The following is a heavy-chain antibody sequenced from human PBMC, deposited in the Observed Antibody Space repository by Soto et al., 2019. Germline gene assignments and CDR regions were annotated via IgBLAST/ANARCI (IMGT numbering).Heavy chain of an antibody. CDR2: ISYDGSNK. CDR3: ARERGWYASGYYYGMDV. V-gene: IGHV3-30*04. Sequence: GGSLRLSCAASGFNFHTYSMHWVRQAPDKGLEWVAVISYDGSNKFNADSVKGRFTISRDNSENTLYLQMNSLRADDAAMYYCARERGWYASGYYYGMDVWGQGTAVTVSS. D-gene: IGHD6-19*01. CDR1: GFNFHTYS. J-gene: IGHJ6*02.